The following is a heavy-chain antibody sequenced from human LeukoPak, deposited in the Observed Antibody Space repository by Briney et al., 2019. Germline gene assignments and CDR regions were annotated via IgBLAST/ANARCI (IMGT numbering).Heavy chain of an antibody. CDR3: AKDWRNYYDSSGYYPLYYYYGMDV. V-gene: IGHV3-23*01. CDR2: ISGSGGST. CDR1: GFTVSSNY. D-gene: IGHD3-22*01. Sequence: PGGSLRLSCAASGFTVSSNYMSWVRQAPGKGLEWVSAISGSGGSTYYADSVKGRFTISRDNSKNTLYLQMNSLRAEDTAVYYCAKDWRNYYDSSGYYPLYYYYGMDVWGQGTTVTVSS. J-gene: IGHJ6*02.